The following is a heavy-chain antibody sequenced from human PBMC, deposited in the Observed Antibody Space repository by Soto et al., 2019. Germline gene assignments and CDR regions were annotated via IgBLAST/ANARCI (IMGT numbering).Heavy chain of an antibody. Sequence: GASVKVSCKASGYTFTGYYIHWVRQAPGQGLEWMGWINPNSGGTNYADSVKGRFTISRDTSKNTLYLQMKSLRADDTAVYYCAKDRTAYYYYYDMDVWGQGTTVTVSS. CDR1: GYTFTGYY. V-gene: IGHV1-2*02. CDR3: AKDRTAYYYYYDMDV. CDR2: INPNSGGT. J-gene: IGHJ6*02.